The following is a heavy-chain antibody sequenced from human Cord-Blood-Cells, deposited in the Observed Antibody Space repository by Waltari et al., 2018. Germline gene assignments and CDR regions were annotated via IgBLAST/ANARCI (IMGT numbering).Heavy chain of an antibody. CDR3: AKDINYWYFDL. CDR1: GFPFDDYA. V-gene: IGHV3-9*01. J-gene: IGHJ2*01. CDR2: ISWNSGSI. Sequence: EVQLVESGGGLVQPGRSLRLSCAASGFPFDDYAMHWVRQAPGKGLEWVSGISWNSGSIGYADSVKGRFTISRDNAKNSLYLQMNSLRAEDTALYYCAKDINYWYFDLWGRGTLVTVSS.